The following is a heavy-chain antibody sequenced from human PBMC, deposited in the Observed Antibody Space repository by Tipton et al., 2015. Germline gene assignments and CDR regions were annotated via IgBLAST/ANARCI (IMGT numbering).Heavy chain of an antibody. V-gene: IGHV4-31*03. Sequence: TLSLTCTVSGDSISSGGYYWSWSRQYPGKGLEWLGYSYYSGSTYYNPSLKSRVTISVDASKSQFSLRLSSVTAADTAVYYCARGGWSLDYWGQGTLVTVSS. J-gene: IGHJ4*02. D-gene: IGHD2-15*01. CDR2: SYYSGST. CDR3: ARGGWSLDY. CDR1: GDSISSGGYY.